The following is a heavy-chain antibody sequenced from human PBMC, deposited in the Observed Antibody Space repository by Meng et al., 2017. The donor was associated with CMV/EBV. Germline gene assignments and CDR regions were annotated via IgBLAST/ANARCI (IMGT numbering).Heavy chain of an antibody. CDR2: ISGSGGST. V-gene: IGHV3-23*01. J-gene: IGHJ4*02. CDR1: GFTFSSYA. Sequence: GGSLRLSCAASGFTFSSYAMSWVRQAPGKGLEWVSAISGSGGSTYYADSVKGRFTISRDNAKNSLYLQMNSLRAEDTAVYYCARDREDITLDYWGQGTLVTVSS. CDR3: ARDREDITLDY. D-gene: IGHD2-15*01.